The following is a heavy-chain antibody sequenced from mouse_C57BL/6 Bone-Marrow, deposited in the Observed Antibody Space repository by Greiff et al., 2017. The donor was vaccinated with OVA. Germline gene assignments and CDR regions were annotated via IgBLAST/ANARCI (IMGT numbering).Heavy chain of an antibody. Sequence: VKLMESGAELVKPGASVKISCKASGYAFSSYWMNWVKQRPGKGLEWIGQIYPGDGDTNYNGKFKGKATLTADKSSSTAYMQLSSLTSEDSAVYYCALPIYYDSSWFAYWGQGTLVTVSA. CDR2: IYPGDGDT. V-gene: IGHV1-80*01. CDR1: GYAFSSYW. D-gene: IGHD2-4*01. J-gene: IGHJ3*01. CDR3: ALPIYYDSSWFAY.